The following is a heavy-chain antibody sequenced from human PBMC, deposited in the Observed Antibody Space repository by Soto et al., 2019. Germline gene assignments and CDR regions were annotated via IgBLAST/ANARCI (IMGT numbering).Heavy chain of an antibody. D-gene: IGHD3-3*01. J-gene: IGHJ4*02. CDR2: INPNSGGT. CDR3: ARDRRFLEWFFDY. V-gene: IGHV1-2*02. CDR1: GYTFTGYY. Sequence: ASVKVSCKASGYTFTGYYMHWVRQAPGQGLEWMGWINPNSGGTNYAQKFQGGVTMTRDTSISTAYMELSRLRSDDTAVYYCARDRRFLEWFFDYWGQGTLVTVSS.